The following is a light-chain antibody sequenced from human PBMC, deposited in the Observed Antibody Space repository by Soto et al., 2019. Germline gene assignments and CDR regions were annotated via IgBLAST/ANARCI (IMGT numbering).Light chain of an antibody. J-gene: IGLJ1*01. CDR3: SSYAGSNNFDV. Sequence: QSVLTQPPSASGSPGQSVTISCTGTSSDVGGYNYVSWYQQHPGKAPKLVIYEVSKRPSGVPDRFSGSKSGNTASLTVSGLQAEDEADYYCSSYAGSNNFDVFGTGTKVTDL. CDR2: EVS. CDR1: SSDVGGYNY. V-gene: IGLV2-8*01.